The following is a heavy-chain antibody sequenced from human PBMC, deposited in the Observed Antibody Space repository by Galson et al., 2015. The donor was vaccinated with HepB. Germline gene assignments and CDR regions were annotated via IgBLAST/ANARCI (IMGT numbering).Heavy chain of an antibody. CDR1: GYNFDIDW. D-gene: IGHD5-18*01. CDR3: ARRMDTPEFDY. Sequence: QSGAEVKKPGESLKISCTASGYNFDIDWIAWVRQMPGEGLEWMGIIYPGDSDTRYSPSFQGQVTISVDKSISTAYLQWGSLKASDTAMYYCARRMDTPEFDYWGQGTLVTVSS. V-gene: IGHV5-51*03. J-gene: IGHJ4*02. CDR2: IYPGDSDT.